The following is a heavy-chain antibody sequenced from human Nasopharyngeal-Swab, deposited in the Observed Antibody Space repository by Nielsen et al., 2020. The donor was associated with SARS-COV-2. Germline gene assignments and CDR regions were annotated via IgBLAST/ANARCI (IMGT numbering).Heavy chain of an antibody. CDR3: ASNPGTTVTNYYYYGMDV. D-gene: IGHD4-17*01. Sequence: GESLMISCAASGFTFSDAWMSWVRQAPGKGLEWVSSISSSSSYIYYADSVKGRFTISRDNAKNSLYLQMNSLRAEDTAVYYCASNPGTTVTNYYYYGMDVWGQGTTVTVSS. V-gene: IGHV3-21*01. CDR1: GFTFSDAW. J-gene: IGHJ6*02. CDR2: ISSSSSYI.